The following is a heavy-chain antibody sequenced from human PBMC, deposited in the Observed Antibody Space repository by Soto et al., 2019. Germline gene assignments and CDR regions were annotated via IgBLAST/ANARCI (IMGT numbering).Heavy chain of an antibody. CDR1: SGSISSSNW. D-gene: IGHD2-2*01. CDR3: AMSGYCSSTSGCGSTYSYYYYMDV. CDR2: IYHSGST. J-gene: IGHJ6*03. V-gene: IGHV4-4*02. Sequence: QVQLQESGPGLVKPSGTLSLTCAVSSGSISSSNWWSWVRQPPGKGLEWIGEIYHSGSTNYTPSLKSRVTISVDTSKNQFSLKLSSVTAADTAVYYCAMSGYCSSTSGCGSTYSYYYYMDVWGKGTTVTVSS.